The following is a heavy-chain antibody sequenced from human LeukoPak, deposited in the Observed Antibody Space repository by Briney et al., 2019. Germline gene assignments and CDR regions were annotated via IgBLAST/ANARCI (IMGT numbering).Heavy chain of an antibody. V-gene: IGHV4-59*01. Sequence: SETLSLTCTVSGGSISSYYWSWIRQPPGKGLEWIGYIYYSGSTNYNPSLKSRVTISVDTSKNQFSLKLSSVTAADTAVYYCARGAPLSGCCSGGSCYSNWFDPWGQGTLVTVSS. D-gene: IGHD2-15*01. CDR2: IYYSGST. CDR3: ARGAPLSGCCSGGSCYSNWFDP. CDR1: GGSISSYY. J-gene: IGHJ5*02.